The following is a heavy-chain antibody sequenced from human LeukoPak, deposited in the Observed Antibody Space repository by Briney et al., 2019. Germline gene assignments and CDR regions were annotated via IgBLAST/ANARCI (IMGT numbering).Heavy chain of an antibody. CDR2: ILYDGSNK. J-gene: IGHJ4*02. V-gene: IGHV3-30*03. D-gene: IGHD2-2*01. CDR1: GFTFSSYG. CDR3: ARPGYCSSTSCLKWGFDY. Sequence: GGSLRLSCAASGFTFSSYGMHWVRQAPGKGLEWVAVILYDGSNKYYADSVKGRFTISRDNSKNTLYLQMNSLRAEDTAVYSCARPGYCSSTSCLKWGFDYWGQGTLVTVSS.